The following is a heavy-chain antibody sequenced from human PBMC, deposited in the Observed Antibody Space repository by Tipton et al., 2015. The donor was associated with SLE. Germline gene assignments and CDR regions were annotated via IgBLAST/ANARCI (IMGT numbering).Heavy chain of an antibody. CDR2: IYYSGST. D-gene: IGHD3-3*01. CDR3: ARQRGDFWSGYYFDY. CDR1: GGSISSSSYY. J-gene: IGHJ4*02. V-gene: IGHV4-39*01. Sequence: TLSLTCTVSGGSISSSSYYWGWIRQPPGKGLEWIGSIYYSGSTYYNPSLKSRVTISVDTSKNQFSLKLSSVTAADTAVYYCARQRGDFWSGYYFDYWGQGTLVTVSS.